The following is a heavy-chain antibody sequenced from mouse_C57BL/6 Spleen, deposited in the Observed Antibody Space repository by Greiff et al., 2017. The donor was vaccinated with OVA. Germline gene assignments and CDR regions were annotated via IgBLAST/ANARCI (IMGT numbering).Heavy chain of an antibody. CDR3: ARYRAFTTVVDY. D-gene: IGHD1-1*01. Sequence: EVKLMESGGGLVQPGGSLSLSCAASGFTFTDYYMSWVRQPPGKALEWLGFIRNKANGYTTEYSASVKGRFTISRDNSQSILYLQMNALRAEDSATYYCARYRAFTTVVDYWGQGTTLTVSS. J-gene: IGHJ2*01. CDR2: IRNKANGYTT. V-gene: IGHV7-3*01. CDR1: GFTFTDYY.